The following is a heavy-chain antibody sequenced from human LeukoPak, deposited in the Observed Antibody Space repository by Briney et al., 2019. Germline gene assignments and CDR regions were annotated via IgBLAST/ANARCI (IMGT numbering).Heavy chain of an antibody. CDR2: ISSISSYI. D-gene: IGHD6-13*01. J-gene: IGHJ5*02. CDR3: ARDASIAAAGTVGWFDP. Sequence: GGSLRLSCAASGFTFSSYSMNWVRQAPGKGLEWVSSISSISSYIYYADSVKGRFTISRDNAKNSLYLQMNSLRAEDTAVYYCARDASIAAAGTVGWFDPWGQGTLVTVSS. V-gene: IGHV3-21*01. CDR1: GFTFSSYS.